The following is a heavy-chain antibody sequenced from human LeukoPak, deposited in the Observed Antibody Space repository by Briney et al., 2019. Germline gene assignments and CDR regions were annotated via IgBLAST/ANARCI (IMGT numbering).Heavy chain of an antibody. J-gene: IGHJ4*02. V-gene: IGHV3-48*01. CDR1: GFTFSSYA. D-gene: IGHD6-19*01. CDR3: ARLEVAGSDY. CDR2: ISSSSSTI. Sequence: GGSLRLSCAASGFTFSSYAISWVRQTPGKGLEWVSYISSSSSTIYYADSVKGRFTISRDNAKNSLYLQMNSLRAEDTAVYYCARLEVAGSDYWGQGTLVTVSS.